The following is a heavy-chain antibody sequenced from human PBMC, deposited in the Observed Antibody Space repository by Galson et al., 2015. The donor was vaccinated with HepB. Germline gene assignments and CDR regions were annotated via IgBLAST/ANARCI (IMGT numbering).Heavy chain of an antibody. Sequence: SLRLSGAASGFTFSSYWMHWVRQAPGKGLVWVSRIKSDGNNTSYADSVKGRFTISRDNAKNTLYLQMNSLRAEDTAVYYCARGADFVVVPAAIRALDYWGQGTLVTVSS. V-gene: IGHV3-74*01. D-gene: IGHD2-2*02. J-gene: IGHJ4*02. CDR2: IKSDGNNT. CDR1: GFTFSSYW. CDR3: ARGADFVVVPAAIRALDY.